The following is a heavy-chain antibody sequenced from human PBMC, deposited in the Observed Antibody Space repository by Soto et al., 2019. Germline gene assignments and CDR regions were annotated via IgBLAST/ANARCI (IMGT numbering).Heavy chain of an antibody. J-gene: IGHJ4*02. Sequence: ASVKVPCKASGYTFTSYGISWVRQAPGQGLEWMGWISAYNGNTNYAQKLQGRVTMTTDTSTSTAYMELRSLRSDDTAVYYCARDLEYYYDSSGCFFDYWGQGTLVTVSS. CDR2: ISAYNGNT. CDR1: GYTFTSYG. V-gene: IGHV1-18*04. CDR3: ARDLEYYYDSSGCFFDY. D-gene: IGHD3-22*01.